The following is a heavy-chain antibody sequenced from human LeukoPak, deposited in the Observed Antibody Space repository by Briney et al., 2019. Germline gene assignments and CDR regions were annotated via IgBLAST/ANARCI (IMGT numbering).Heavy chain of an antibody. V-gene: IGHV3-48*01. Sequence: GGSLRLSCAASGFTFSSYSMNWVRHAPGRGLEWVSYISSSSSTIYYADSVKGRFTISRDNAKNSLYLQMNSLRAEDTAVYYCARDSYYDSSGYYYYYGMDVWGQGTTVTVSS. CDR3: ARDSYYDSSGYYYYYGMDV. D-gene: IGHD3-22*01. CDR2: ISSSSSTI. J-gene: IGHJ6*02. CDR1: GFTFSSYS.